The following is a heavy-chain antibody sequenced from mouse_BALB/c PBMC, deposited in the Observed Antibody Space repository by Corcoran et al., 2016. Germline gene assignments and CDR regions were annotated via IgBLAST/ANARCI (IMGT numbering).Heavy chain of an antibody. CDR1: GFNIKDTY. CDR2: IDPANGNT. Sequence: EVQLQQSGAELVKPRASVKLSCTASGFNIKDTYMHWVKQRPEQGLEWIGRIDPANGNTKYDPKFQGKATITADTSSNTAYLQLSSLTSEDTAVYYCANWDWYFDVWGAGTTLTVSS. D-gene: IGHD4-1*01. J-gene: IGHJ1*01. V-gene: IGHV14-3*02. CDR3: ANWDWYFDV.